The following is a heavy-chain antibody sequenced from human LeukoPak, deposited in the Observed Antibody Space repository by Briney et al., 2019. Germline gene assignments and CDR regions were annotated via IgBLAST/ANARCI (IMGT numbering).Heavy chain of an antibody. V-gene: IGHV3-30*03. CDR3: ARALDRDAFDI. J-gene: IGHJ3*02. Sequence: GRSLRLSCAASGFTFSSYGTHWVRQAPGKGLEWVAVISYDGTNKYYADSVQGRFTISRDNSKNTVYVQMNSLRAEDTALYYCARALDRDAFDIWGQGTMVTVSS. D-gene: IGHD2-2*03. CDR2: ISYDGTNK. CDR1: GFTFSSYG.